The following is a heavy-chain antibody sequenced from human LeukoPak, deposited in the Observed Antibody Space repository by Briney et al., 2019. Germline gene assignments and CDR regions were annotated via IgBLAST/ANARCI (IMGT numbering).Heavy chain of an antibody. Sequence: ASVKVSCKASGGTFSSYTFSWVRQAPGQGLEWMGGIIPIFGTANYAQKFQGRVTITADESTSTAYMELSSLRSEDTAVYYCASAASKYFDWDKDAFDIWGQGTMVTVSS. CDR3: ASAASKYFDWDKDAFDI. CDR2: IIPIFGTA. CDR1: GGTFSSYT. D-gene: IGHD3-9*01. V-gene: IGHV1-69*13. J-gene: IGHJ3*02.